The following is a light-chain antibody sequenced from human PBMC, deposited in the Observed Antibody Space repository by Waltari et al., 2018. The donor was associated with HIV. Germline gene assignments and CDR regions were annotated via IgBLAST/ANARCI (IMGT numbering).Light chain of an antibody. CDR3: QSYDSSNHWV. CDR1: RGSMASNY. Sequence: NFMLTPPHSVSESPGKMVTISCTRRRGSMASNYVQWDQQRPGSSPTSVIYEDNHRPSGVPDRFSGSIDSSSNSASLTISGLKTEYEADYYCQSYDSSNHWVFGGGTKLTVL. CDR2: EDN. J-gene: IGLJ3*02. V-gene: IGLV6-57*01.